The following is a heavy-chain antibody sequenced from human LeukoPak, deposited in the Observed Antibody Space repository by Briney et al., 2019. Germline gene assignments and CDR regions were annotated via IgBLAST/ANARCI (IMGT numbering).Heavy chain of an antibody. D-gene: IGHD1-1*01. J-gene: IGHJ4*02. CDR3: ASLDWNLDY. CDR1: GFIVTSNY. Sequence: PGGSLRLSCAASGFIVTSNYMSWVRQAPGKGLEWVSVLYSDGTTYYADSVKGRITISSDNSKNILYLQMNSLTAEDTAVYYCASLDWNLDYWGQGTLVAVSS. CDR2: LYSDGTT. V-gene: IGHV3-53*01.